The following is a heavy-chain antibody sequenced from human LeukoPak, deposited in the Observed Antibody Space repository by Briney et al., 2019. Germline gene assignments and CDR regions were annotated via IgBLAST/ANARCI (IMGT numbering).Heavy chain of an antibody. J-gene: IGHJ6*04. CDR1: GFTFSSYA. CDR3: GERHYHWSCGLLLRYRGL. V-gene: IGHV3-23*01. CDR2: ISGSGGST. D-gene: IGHD3-22*01. Sequence: HPGGSLRLSCAASGFTFSSYAMSWVRQAPGKGLEWVSAISGSGGSTYYADSVKGRFTISRDNSKNTLYRQMNSLRAEHTAVYECGERHYHWSCGLLLRYRGLWGKGNTVTVSS.